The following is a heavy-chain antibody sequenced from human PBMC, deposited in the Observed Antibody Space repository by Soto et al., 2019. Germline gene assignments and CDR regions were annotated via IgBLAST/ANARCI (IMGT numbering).Heavy chain of an antibody. Sequence: QVQLVESGGGVVQPGRSLRLSCAASGFTLSSYGMHWVRQAPGKGLEWVAVIWYDGSNKYYADSVKGRFTISRDNSKNTLYLQMNSLRAEDTAVYYCARDLGGGSWNPFYYYYYGMDVWGQGTTVTVSS. V-gene: IGHV3-33*01. D-gene: IGHD2-15*01. CDR2: IWYDGSNK. J-gene: IGHJ6*02. CDR1: GFTLSSYG. CDR3: ARDLGGGSWNPFYYYYYGMDV.